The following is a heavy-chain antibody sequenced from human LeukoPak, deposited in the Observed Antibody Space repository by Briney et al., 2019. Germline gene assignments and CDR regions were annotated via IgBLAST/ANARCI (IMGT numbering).Heavy chain of an antibody. CDR1: GFTFSSYA. J-gene: IGHJ4*02. V-gene: IGHV3-23*01. CDR2: ISGSGGAT. D-gene: IGHD3-10*01. Sequence: PGGSLRLPCAASGFTFSSYAMSWVRQAPGKGLEWVSAISGSGGATYYADSVKGRFTISRDNSKNTLYLQMNSLRADDTAVYYCAKVRTLVWFGEFAYWGQGTLVTVSS. CDR3: AKVRTLVWFGEFAY.